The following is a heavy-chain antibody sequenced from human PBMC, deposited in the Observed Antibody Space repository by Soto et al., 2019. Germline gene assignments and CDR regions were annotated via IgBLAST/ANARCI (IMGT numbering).Heavy chain of an antibody. CDR3: ARLVCSDDSCYSPVDY. J-gene: IGHJ4*02. V-gene: IGHV1-18*04. D-gene: IGHD2-15*01. CDR2: IYPYNGNT. CDR1: GYTLTSYG. Sequence: VKVSCKASGYTLTSYGISWVRQAPVQGLEWMGWIYPYNGNTNFAQKFQGRVTLTSDTSTSTAYMEVRSLRSDDTAVYYCARLVCSDDSCYSPVDYWGQGTLVTVSS.